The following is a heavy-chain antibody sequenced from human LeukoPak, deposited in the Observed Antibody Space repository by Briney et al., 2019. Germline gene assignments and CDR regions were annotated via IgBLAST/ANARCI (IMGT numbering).Heavy chain of an antibody. CDR1: GFTFSSYS. Sequence: GGSLRLSCAASGFTFSSYSMNWVRQAPGEGLEWVSSISSSSSYIYYADSVKGRFTISRDNAKNSLYLQMNSLRAEDTAVYYCARDLSYYGSGNWFDPWGQGTLVTVSS. D-gene: IGHD3-10*01. V-gene: IGHV3-21*01. CDR3: ARDLSYYGSGNWFDP. J-gene: IGHJ5*02. CDR2: ISSSSSYI.